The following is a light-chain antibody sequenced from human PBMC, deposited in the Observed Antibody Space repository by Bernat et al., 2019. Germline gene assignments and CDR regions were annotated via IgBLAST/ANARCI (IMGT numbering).Light chain of an antibody. J-gene: IGLJ1*01. V-gene: IGLV2-14*03. CDR1: SSDIGGHNF. CDR3: CSYTSWSSPYV. CDR2: DVS. Sequence: QSALTQPASVSGSPGQSITISCTGTSSDIGGHNFVSWYQQHPGKATTLMISDVSQRPSGVSNRFSASKTGNTASLTISRRQAEDEADYYCCSYTSWSSPYVCGTGTKVTVL.